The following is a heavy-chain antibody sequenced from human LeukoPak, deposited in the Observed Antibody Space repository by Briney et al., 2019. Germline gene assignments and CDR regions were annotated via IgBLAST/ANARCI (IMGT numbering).Heavy chain of an antibody. J-gene: IGHJ6*03. V-gene: IGHV3-53*01. CDR2: IYSGGST. D-gene: IGHD3-3*01. CDR1: GFTVRSNY. CDR3: ASGDFWSGYYTPYYMDV. Sequence: GSLRLSCAASGFTVRSNYMSWVRQAPGKGLEWVSVIYSGGSTYYADSVKGRFTISRDNSKNTLYLQMNSLRAEDTAVYYCASGDFWSGYYTPYYMDVWGKGTTVTVSS.